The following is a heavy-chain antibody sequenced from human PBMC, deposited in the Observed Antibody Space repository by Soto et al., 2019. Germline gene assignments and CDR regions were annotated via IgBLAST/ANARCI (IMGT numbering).Heavy chain of an antibody. Sequence: SQTLSLTGAISGDSVSSNSAAWNWIRQSPSRGLEWLGRTYYRSKWYNDYAVSVKSRITINPDTSKNQFSLQLNSVTPEDTAVYYCASSGSTTVVRARAFDIWGQGTMVTVSS. J-gene: IGHJ3*02. D-gene: IGHD4-17*01. CDR1: GDSVSSNSAA. CDR3: ASSGSTTVVRARAFDI. CDR2: TYYRSKWYN. V-gene: IGHV6-1*01.